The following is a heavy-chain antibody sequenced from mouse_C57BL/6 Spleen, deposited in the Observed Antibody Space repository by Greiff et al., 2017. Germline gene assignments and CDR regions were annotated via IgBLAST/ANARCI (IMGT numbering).Heavy chain of an antibody. V-gene: IGHV1-81*01. CDR2: IYPRSGNT. Sequence: VQLQQSGAELARPGASVKLSCKASGYTFTSYGISWVKQRTGQGLEWIGEIYPRSGNTYYNEKFKGKATLTADKSSSTAYMELRSLTSEDSAVYFCAREYCGSSVTRDMDYWGQGTSVTVSS. CDR1: GYTFTSYG. J-gene: IGHJ4*01. CDR3: AREYCGSSVTRDMDY. D-gene: IGHD1-1*01.